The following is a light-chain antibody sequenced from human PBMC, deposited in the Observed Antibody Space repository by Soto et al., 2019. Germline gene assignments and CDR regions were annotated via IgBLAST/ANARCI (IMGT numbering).Light chain of an antibody. CDR2: DAS. CDR1: QSLDSTY. V-gene: IGKV3-15*01. J-gene: IGKJ4*01. Sequence: EVVLTQSPGTLSLSPGERATLSCRASQSLDSTYLAWYQQKPGQSPRLLIYDASTRATGVPARFSGSGSGTEFTLTINSLQSEDFAVYYCQRYNNWPLTFGGGTKVESK. CDR3: QRYNNWPLT.